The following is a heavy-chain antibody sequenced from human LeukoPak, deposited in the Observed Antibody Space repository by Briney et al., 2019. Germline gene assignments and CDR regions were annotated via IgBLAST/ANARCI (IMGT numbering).Heavy chain of an antibody. CDR3: AREPGGGWNPYFDY. V-gene: IGHV3-33*01. CDR1: GFTFSSYG. CDR2: IWSDGSKE. D-gene: IGHD6-19*01. J-gene: IGHJ4*02. Sequence: GGSLRLSCAASGFTFSSYGMHWVRQAPGKGLERVAVIWSDGSKENYVDSVKGRFTISRDNSKNTLYLQMNSLRVEDTAVYYCAREPGGGWNPYFDYWGQGTLVTVSS.